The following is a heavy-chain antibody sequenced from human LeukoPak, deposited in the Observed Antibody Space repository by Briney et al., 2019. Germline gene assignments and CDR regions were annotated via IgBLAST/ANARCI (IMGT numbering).Heavy chain of an antibody. CDR3: AKGTGYYDSSGYYYTDYNAFDI. J-gene: IGHJ3*02. CDR1: GFTFSSYS. V-gene: IGHV3-30*02. D-gene: IGHD3-22*01. Sequence: GGSLRLSCAASGFTFSSYSMNWVRQAPGKGLEWVAFIRYDGSNKYYADSVKGRFTISRDNSKNTLYLQMNSLRAEDTAMYYCAKGTGYYDSSGYYYTDYNAFDIWGQGTMVTVSS. CDR2: IRYDGSNK.